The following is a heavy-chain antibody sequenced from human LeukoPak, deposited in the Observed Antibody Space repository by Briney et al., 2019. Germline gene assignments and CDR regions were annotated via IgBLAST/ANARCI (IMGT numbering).Heavy chain of an antibody. CDR3: ATDPGYCSDGSCYSGAFDI. CDR2: FDPEDGET. D-gene: IGHD2-15*01. J-gene: IGHJ3*02. Sequence: GASVKVSCKVSAYTLTELSMHWVQQAPGKGLEWMGGFDPEDGETIYAQKFQGRVTMTEDTSTDTAYMELSSLRSEDTAVYYCATDPGYCSDGSCYSGAFDIWGQGTMVTVSS. CDR1: AYTLTELS. V-gene: IGHV1-24*01.